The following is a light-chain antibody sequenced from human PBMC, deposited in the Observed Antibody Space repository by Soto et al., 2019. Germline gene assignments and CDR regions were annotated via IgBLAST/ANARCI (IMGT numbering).Light chain of an antibody. V-gene: IGKV3D-20*02. CDR3: QHRSSWLT. CDR1: QSVSNNY. CDR2: GAS. Sequence: DIVLTQSPGTLSLSPGERATLSCRASQSVSNNYLAWYQQKPGQAPRLLIYGASNRATGIPVRCSGSGSGTDFTLTISSLEPEDFAVYYCQHRSSWLTFGEGTKVDI. J-gene: IGKJ4*01.